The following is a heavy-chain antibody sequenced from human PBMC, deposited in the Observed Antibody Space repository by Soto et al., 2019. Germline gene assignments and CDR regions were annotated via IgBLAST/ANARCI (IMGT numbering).Heavy chain of an antibody. D-gene: IGHD2-8*01. V-gene: IGHV2-5*02. J-gene: IGHJ4*02. CDR3: AHMGYTNGYVDY. Sequence: QISLRESGPTLVKPTQTLTLTCSFSGFSLSTIGVGVGWIRQPPGKALEWLAVIYWDEDRSYSPSLKSRLTITKDTSKHQVVLTVTNMDPVDTATYYCAHMGYTNGYVDYWGQGTLVTVSS. CDR2: IYWDEDR. CDR1: GFSLSTIGVG.